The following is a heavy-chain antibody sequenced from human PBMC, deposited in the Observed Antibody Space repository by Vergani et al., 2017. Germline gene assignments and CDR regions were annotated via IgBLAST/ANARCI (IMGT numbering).Heavy chain of an antibody. CDR1: GYSISSGYY. Sequence: QLQLQESGPGLVKPSETLSLTCAVSGYSISSGYYWGWIRQPPGKGLEWIGSIYHSGSTYYNPSLKSRVTISVDTSKNQFSLKLSSVTAADTAVYYCARVGPIPAAMFDYWGQGTLVTVSS. V-gene: IGHV4-38-2*01. D-gene: IGHD2-2*01. CDR2: IYHSGST. CDR3: ARVGPIPAAMFDY. J-gene: IGHJ4*02.